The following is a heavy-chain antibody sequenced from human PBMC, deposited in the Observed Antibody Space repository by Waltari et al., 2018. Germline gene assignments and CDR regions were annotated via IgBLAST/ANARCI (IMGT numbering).Heavy chain of an antibody. V-gene: IGHV3-23*01. J-gene: IGHJ6*02. CDR3: AKDPLLWFGELLFYYYGMDV. Sequence: EVQLLESGGGLVQPGGSLRLSCAASGFTFSSYAMSWVRQAPGKGLEWVSVISGSGGSTYYADSVKGRFTISRDNSKNTLYLQMNSLRAEDTAVYYCAKDPLLWFGELLFYYYGMDVWGQGTTVTVSS. CDR2: ISGSGGST. CDR1: GFTFSSYA. D-gene: IGHD3-10*01.